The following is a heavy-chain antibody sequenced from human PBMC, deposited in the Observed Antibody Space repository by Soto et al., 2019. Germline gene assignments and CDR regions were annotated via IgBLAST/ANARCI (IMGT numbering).Heavy chain of an antibody. CDR1: GFTFSSYG. CDR3: AKGGNQWELLLVY. D-gene: IGHD1-26*01. CDR2: ISYDGSNK. V-gene: IGHV3-30*18. Sequence: QVQLVESGGGVVQPGRSLRLSCAASGFTFSSYGMHCVRQAPGKGLEWVAVISYDGSNKYYADSVKGRFTISRDNSKNTLYLQMNSLRAEDTAVYYCAKGGNQWELLLVYWGQGTLVTVSS. J-gene: IGHJ4*02.